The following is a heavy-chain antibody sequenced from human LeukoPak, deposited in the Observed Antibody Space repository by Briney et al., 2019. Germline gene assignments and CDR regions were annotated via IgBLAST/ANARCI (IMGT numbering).Heavy chain of an antibody. CDR1: GFTVSSSS. V-gene: IGHV3-66*01. Sequence: GASLRLSCAASGFTVSSSSMNWVRLGPGKGLEWVSVISSDGNTYYADSVKGRFTISRDNSRNTLSLQMHGLRADDTAVYYCARGQEQFSSPWQWGPRRKNFYYYGMDVWGQGTTVTVSS. D-gene: IGHD6-19*01. CDR2: ISSDGNT. CDR3: ARGQEQFSSPWQWGPRRKNFYYYGMDV. J-gene: IGHJ6*02.